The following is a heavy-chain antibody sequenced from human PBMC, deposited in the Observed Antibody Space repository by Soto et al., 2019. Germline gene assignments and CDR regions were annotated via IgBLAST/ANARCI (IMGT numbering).Heavy chain of an antibody. Sequence: GGSLRLSCAASGFSFSDYYMSWIRQAPGKGLEWLSYISGSGSTTYYADSVRGRFTISRDSAKNSLYLQMNSLRAEDTAVYYCARDGSCRGGTCFFYYGLDVWGQGTTVTVSS. D-gene: IGHD2-15*01. CDR1: GFSFSDYY. CDR2: ISGSGSTT. V-gene: IGHV3-11*01. J-gene: IGHJ6*02. CDR3: ARDGSCRGGTCFFYYGLDV.